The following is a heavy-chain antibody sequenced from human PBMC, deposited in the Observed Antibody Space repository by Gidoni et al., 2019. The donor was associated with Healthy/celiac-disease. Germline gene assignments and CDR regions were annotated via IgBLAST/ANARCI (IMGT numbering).Heavy chain of an antibody. J-gene: IGHJ6*02. Sequence: QVQLQASGPGLVKPSETLSLTCTVSGGSLSSYYWSWIRQPPGKGLEWIGYIYDSGSTNYNPSLKSRVTISVDTTKNQFALKLRSGTAADTAVYYCARVSIAAGGYYYYGMDVWGQGTTVTVSS. V-gene: IGHV4-59*01. D-gene: IGHD6-13*01. CDR1: GGSLSSYY. CDR2: IYDSGST. CDR3: ARVSIAAGGYYYYGMDV.